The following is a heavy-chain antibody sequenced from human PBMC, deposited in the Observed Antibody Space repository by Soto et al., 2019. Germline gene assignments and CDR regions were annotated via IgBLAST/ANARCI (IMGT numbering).Heavy chain of an antibody. CDR2: ISAYNGNT. CDR3: ARVYYDILTGYYIPNFDY. D-gene: IGHD3-9*01. J-gene: IGHJ4*02. Sequence: ASVKVSCRASGYTITSYGIGWVRQAPGQGLEWMGWISAYNGNTNYAQKLQGRVTMTTDTSTSTAYMELRSLRSDDTAVYYCARVYYDILTGYYIPNFDYWVQGTLVTVS. V-gene: IGHV1-18*01. CDR1: GYTITSYG.